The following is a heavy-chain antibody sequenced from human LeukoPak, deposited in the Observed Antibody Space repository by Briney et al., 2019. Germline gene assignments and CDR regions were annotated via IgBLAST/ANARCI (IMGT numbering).Heavy chain of an antibody. CDR1: GYTFTSYG. J-gene: IGHJ5*02. V-gene: IGHV1-46*01. Sequence: ASVKVSCKASGYTFTSYGISWVRQAPGQGLEWMGIINPSGGSTSYAQKFQGRVTMTRDTSTSTVYMELSSLRSEDTAVYYCARDVYVRVRGVDNWFDPWGQGTLVTVSS. CDR2: INPSGGST. D-gene: IGHD3-10*01. CDR3: ARDVYVRVRGVDNWFDP.